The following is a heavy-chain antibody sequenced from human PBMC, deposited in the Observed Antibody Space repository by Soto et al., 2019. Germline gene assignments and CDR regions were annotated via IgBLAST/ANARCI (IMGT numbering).Heavy chain of an antibody. CDR2: IYYSGST. CDR1: GGSISSGGYY. V-gene: IGHV4-31*03. J-gene: IGHJ4*02. Sequence: QVQLQESGPGLVKPSQTLSLTCTVSGGSISSGGYYWSWIRQHPGKGLEWIGYIYYSGSTYYNPSLKRRLTISVDTAKNQFSLKLSSVTAADTAVYYCARGRDDYGDYRWQGPIDYWGQGTLVTVSS. CDR3: ARGRDDYGDYRWQGPIDY. D-gene: IGHD4-17*01.